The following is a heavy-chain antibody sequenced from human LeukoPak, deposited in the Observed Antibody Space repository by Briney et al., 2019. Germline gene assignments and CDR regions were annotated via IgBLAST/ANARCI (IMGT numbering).Heavy chain of an antibody. CDR1: GGSISDNY. Sequence: PSETLSLTCTVSGGSISDNYWSWIRQPPGKGLEWIGEINHSGSTNYNPSLKSRVTISVDTSKNQFSLKLSSVTAADTAVYYCARVGSTEAARGTWFAYFDYWGQGTLVTVSS. V-gene: IGHV4-34*01. D-gene: IGHD3-10*01. CDR2: INHSGST. J-gene: IGHJ4*02. CDR3: ARVGSTEAARGTWFAYFDY.